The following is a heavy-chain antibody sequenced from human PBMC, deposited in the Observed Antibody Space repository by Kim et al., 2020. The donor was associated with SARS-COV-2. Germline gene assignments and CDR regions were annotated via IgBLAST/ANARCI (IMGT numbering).Heavy chain of an antibody. Sequence: VKGRFTISRDNAKTSLYLQMNSLRAEDTALYYCAKASSGRPAQIWYAFDIWGQGTMVTVSS. V-gene: IGHV3-9*01. J-gene: IGHJ3*02. CDR3: AKASSGRPAQIWYAFDI. D-gene: IGHD3-10*01.